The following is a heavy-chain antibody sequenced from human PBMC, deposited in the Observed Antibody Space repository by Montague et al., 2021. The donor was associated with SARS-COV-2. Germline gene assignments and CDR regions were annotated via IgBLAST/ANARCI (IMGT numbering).Heavy chain of an antibody. D-gene: IGHD4-17*01. CDR2: IYNSGTT. CDR1: GDSTSCPNCY. V-gene: IGHV4-39*01. CDR3: ARHRNYGDHSLDNWFHP. J-gene: IGHJ5*02. Sequence: SETLSFTCTVSGDSTSCPNCYWGWIRQAPGKGLDWIGTIYNSGTTYYNPSLKSRLTISIDTSKTHFSLKLTSVTAAATAVYHCARHRNYGDHSLDNWFHPWGQGTPVTVSS.